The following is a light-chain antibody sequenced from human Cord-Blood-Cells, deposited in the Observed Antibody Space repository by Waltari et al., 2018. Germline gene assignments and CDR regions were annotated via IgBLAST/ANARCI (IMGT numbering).Light chain of an antibody. CDR1: SSDVGGYNY. J-gene: IGLJ1*01. Sequence: QSALTQPASVSGSPGQSITISCTGTSSDVGGYNYVSWYQQHTGKAPQLMIYDVSNRPSGVSSRFSGSKSGNTASLTISGLQAEDEADYYCSSYTSSSLYVFGTGTKVTVL. CDR2: DVS. CDR3: SSYTSSSLYV. V-gene: IGLV2-14*01.